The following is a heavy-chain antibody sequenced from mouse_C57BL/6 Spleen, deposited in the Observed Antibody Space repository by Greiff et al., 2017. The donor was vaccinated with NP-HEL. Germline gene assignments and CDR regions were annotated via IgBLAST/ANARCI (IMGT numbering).Heavy chain of an antibody. V-gene: IGHV14-2*01. Sequence: EVQLQQSGAELVKPGASVKLSCTASGFNIKDYYMHWVKQRTEQGLEWIGRIDPEDGETKYAPKFQGKATLTADTSSNTAYLQLSSLTSEDTAVEYCARSDYGSSYDYWGQGTTLTVSS. CDR2: IDPEDGET. D-gene: IGHD1-1*01. CDR3: ARSDYGSSYDY. CDR1: GFNIKDYY. J-gene: IGHJ2*01.